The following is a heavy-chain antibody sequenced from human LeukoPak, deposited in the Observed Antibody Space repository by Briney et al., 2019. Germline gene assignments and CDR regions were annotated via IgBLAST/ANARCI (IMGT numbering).Heavy chain of an antibody. D-gene: IGHD2-2*01. J-gene: IGHJ4*02. V-gene: IGHV3-21*01. CDR1: GFTFSSYS. CDR3: AITPVVPAAMVDC. Sequence: PGGSLRLSCAASGFTFSSYSMNWVRQAPGKGLEWVSSISSSSSYIYYADSVKGRFTISRDNAKNSLYLQMNSLRAEDTAVYYCAITPVVPAAMVDCWGQGTLVTVSS. CDR2: ISSSSSYI.